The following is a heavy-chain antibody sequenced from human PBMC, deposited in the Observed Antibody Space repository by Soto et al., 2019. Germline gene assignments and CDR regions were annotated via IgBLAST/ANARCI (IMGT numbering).Heavy chain of an antibody. Sequence: PGGSLRLSCAASGFTFDDYAMHWVRQAPGKGLEWVSGISWNSGSIGYADSVKGRFTISRDNAKNSLYLQMNSLGAEDTALYYCAKDLKPGIAAAGKTFDYWGQGTLVTVSS. CDR2: ISWNSGSI. V-gene: IGHV3-9*01. CDR1: GFTFDDYA. CDR3: AKDLKPGIAAAGKTFDY. J-gene: IGHJ4*02. D-gene: IGHD6-13*01.